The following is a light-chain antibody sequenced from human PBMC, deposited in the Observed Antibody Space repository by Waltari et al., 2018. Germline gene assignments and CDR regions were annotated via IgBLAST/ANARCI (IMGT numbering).Light chain of an antibody. V-gene: IGKV3-20*01. J-gene: IGKJ1*01. CDR1: ESVRRS. CDR3: QHYVSLPAT. CDR2: DAP. Sequence: EIVLTQSPGTLSLSPGDRATLSCRASESVRRSLAWYQQKPGQAPMLLIYDAPSRATGIPDRFSGSGSGTDFSLSISRLEPEDFAVYYCQHYVSLPATFGQGTKVEIK.